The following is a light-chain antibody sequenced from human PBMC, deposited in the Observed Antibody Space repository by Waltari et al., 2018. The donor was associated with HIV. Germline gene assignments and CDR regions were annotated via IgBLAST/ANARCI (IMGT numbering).Light chain of an antibody. J-gene: IGLJ1*01. V-gene: IGLV2-8*01. Sequence: SALPQPPSASGSPGQSVSLSCTGASSAVGVFKYVPWYQQHPGKAPNLWICDVTKRPSGVPDRFSGSKSGNTASLTVSGLQAEDEAHYYCSSYAGSSMSYAFGTGTKVTVL. CDR3: SSYAGSSMSYA. CDR1: SSAVGVFKY. CDR2: DVT.